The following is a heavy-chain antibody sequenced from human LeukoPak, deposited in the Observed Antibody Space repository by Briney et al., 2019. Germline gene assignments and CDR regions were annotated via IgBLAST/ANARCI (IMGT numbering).Heavy chain of an antibody. V-gene: IGHV3-7*01. Sequence: GGSLRLSCAASGFTFSSYWMSWVRQAPGKGLEWVANIKQDGSEKYYVDSVKGRFTISRDNAKNSLYLQMNSLRAEDTAVYYCARSPYYDFWSGLYYYYYYYMDVWGKGTTVTVSS. CDR1: GFTFSSYW. D-gene: IGHD3-3*01. J-gene: IGHJ6*03. CDR3: ARSPYYDFWSGLYYYYYYYMDV. CDR2: IKQDGSEK.